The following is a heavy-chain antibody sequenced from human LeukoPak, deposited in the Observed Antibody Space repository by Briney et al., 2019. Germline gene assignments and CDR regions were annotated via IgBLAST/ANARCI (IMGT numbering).Heavy chain of an antibody. V-gene: IGHV3-66*01. D-gene: IGHD2-21*02. CDR2: IYSGGST. Sequence: GGSLRLSCAASEFTVSSNYMSWVRQAPGKGLEWVSVIYSGGSTYYADSVKGRFSISRDNSKNTLYLQMNSLRAEDTAVYYCARVYCGGDCSSFQHWGQGTLVTVSS. CDR3: ARVYCGGDCSSFQH. J-gene: IGHJ1*01. CDR1: EFTVSSNY.